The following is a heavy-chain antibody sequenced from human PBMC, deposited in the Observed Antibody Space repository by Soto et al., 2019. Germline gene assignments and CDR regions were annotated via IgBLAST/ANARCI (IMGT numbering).Heavy chain of an antibody. D-gene: IGHD3-10*01. Sequence: PGGSLSLSCAASGFTFSSYAMHWVRQAPGKGLEWVAVISYDGSNKYYADSVKGRFTISRDNSKNTLYLQMNSLRAEDTAVYYCARDPYYGAIDYWGLGTLVTVSS. CDR2: ISYDGSNK. V-gene: IGHV3-30-3*01. CDR3: ARDPYYGAIDY. CDR1: GFTFSSYA. J-gene: IGHJ4*02.